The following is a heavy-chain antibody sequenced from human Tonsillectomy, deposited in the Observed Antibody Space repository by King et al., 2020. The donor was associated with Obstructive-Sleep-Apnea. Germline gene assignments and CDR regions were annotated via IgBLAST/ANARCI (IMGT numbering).Heavy chain of an antibody. CDR1: GFTFSSYA. CDR3: AKDSDVVVVAASPFDY. Sequence: VQLVESGGGLVQPGGSLRLSCAASGFTFSSYAMSWVRQAPGKGLEWVSAISGSGGSTYYADSVKGRFTISRDNSKNTLYLQMNSLIAEDTAVYYCAKDSDVVVVAASPFDYWGQGTLVTVSS. D-gene: IGHD2-15*01. CDR2: ISGSGGST. J-gene: IGHJ4*02. V-gene: IGHV3-23*04.